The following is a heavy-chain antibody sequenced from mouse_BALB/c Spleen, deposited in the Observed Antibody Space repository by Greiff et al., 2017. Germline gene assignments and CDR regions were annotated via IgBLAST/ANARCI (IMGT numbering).Heavy chain of an antibody. CDR2: ISDGGSYT. CDR1: GFTFSDYY. Sequence: EVQVVESGGGLVKPGGSLKLSCAASGFTFSDYYMYWVRQTPEKRLEWVATISDGGSYTYYPDSVKGRFTISRDNAKNNLYLQMSSLKSEDTAMYYCARDQNYGSSSCAYGGQGTLGTVSA. D-gene: IGHD1-1*01. V-gene: IGHV5-4*02. J-gene: IGHJ3*01. CDR3: ARDQNYGSSSCAY.